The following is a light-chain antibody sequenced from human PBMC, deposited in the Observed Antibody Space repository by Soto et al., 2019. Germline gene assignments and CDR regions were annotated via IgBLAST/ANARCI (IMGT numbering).Light chain of an antibody. CDR2: KDS. CDR3: QSADSSGTYWV. V-gene: IGLV3-25*03. CDR1: ALPKQY. J-gene: IGLJ3*02. Sequence: SYELTQPPSVSVSPGQTARITCSGDALPKQYAYWYQQKPRQAPVLVIYKDSERPSGIPERFSGSSSGTTVTLTISGVQAEDEADYYCQSADSSGTYWVFGGGTKLTVL.